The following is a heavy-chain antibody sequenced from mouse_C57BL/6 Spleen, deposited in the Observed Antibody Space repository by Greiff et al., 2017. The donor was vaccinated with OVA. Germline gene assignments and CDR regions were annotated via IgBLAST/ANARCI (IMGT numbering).Heavy chain of an antibody. CDR2: IDPSDSYT. Sequence: QVQLQQPGAELVKPGASVKLSCKASAYTFTSYWMQWVKQRPGQGLEWIGEIDPSDSYTNYNQKFTGKATLTVDTSSSTAYMQLSSLTTEDSAVYYCARRDWFAYWGQGTLVTVSA. CDR1: AYTFTSYW. CDR3: ARRDWFAY. V-gene: IGHV1-50*01. J-gene: IGHJ3*01.